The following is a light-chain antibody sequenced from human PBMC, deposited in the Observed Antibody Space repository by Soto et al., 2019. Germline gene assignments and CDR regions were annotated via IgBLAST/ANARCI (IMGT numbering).Light chain of an antibody. Sequence: EIVLTQSPGTLSLSPGERATLSCSASHSVTSNYIAWYQQELGQAPRLLIYGASSRATGIPDRFSGSGSGTDFTLTISRLEPEDFAVYYCQQYDYSPPTFGLGTKVDIK. CDR2: GAS. J-gene: IGKJ1*01. CDR3: QQYDYSPPT. CDR1: HSVTSNY. V-gene: IGKV3-20*01.